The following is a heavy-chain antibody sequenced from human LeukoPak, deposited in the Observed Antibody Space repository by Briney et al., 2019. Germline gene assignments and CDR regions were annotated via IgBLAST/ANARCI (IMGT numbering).Heavy chain of an antibody. D-gene: IGHD6-19*01. J-gene: IGHJ4*02. CDR1: GYTLTDYY. V-gene: IGHV1-2*06. Sequence: ASVKVSCKASGYTLTDYYIHWVRQAPGQGLEWMGRINPNIGGTNYAQKFQGRVTMTRDTSITTAYMELRRLRSDDTAVYYCARGGSSGRSNYWGQGTLVTVSS. CDR3: ARGGSSGRSNY. CDR2: INPNIGGT.